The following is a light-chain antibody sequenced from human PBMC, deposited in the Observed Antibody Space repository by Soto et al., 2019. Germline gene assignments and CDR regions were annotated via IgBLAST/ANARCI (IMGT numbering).Light chain of an antibody. CDR2: LGS. Sequence: DIVMTQSTLSLPVTPGEPASISCRSSQSLLHSNGYNYLDWYLQKPGQSPQLLIYLGSNRASGVPERFSGSGSGTDFTLKISRVEAEDVGVYYCMQALQTPWTFGQGTKVEI. CDR3: MQALQTPWT. CDR1: QSLLHSNGYNY. V-gene: IGKV2-28*01. J-gene: IGKJ1*01.